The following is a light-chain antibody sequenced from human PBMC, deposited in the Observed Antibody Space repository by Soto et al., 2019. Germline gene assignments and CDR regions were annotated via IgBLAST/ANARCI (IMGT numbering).Light chain of an antibody. V-gene: IGKV3-11*01. CDR3: QQRSNWPPT. CDR1: QSVSSY. CDR2: DAS. J-gene: IGKJ4*01. Sequence: EIVLTQPPATLSLSPGERATLSCRASQSVSSYFGWYQQKPGQAPRLLIYDASNRATGIPARFSGSGSGTDFTLTISSLEPEDFAVYYCQQRSNWPPTFGGGTKVEIK.